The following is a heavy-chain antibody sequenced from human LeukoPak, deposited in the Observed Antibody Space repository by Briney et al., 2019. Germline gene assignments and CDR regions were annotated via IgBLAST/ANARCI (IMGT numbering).Heavy chain of an antibody. Sequence: GGSLRLSCTASGFTFSIFGMHWVRQAPGKGLEWVAFIRYDGTNKYYADSVKGRFTISRDNSKNTLYLQMNSLRAEDTAVYYCARDRSSWSRYYFDYWGQGTLVTVSS. CDR3: ARDRSSWSRYYFDY. D-gene: IGHD6-13*01. J-gene: IGHJ4*02. CDR2: IRYDGTNK. V-gene: IGHV3-30*02. CDR1: GFTFSIFG.